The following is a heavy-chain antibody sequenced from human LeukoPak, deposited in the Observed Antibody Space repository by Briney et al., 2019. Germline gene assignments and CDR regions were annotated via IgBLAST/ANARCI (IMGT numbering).Heavy chain of an antibody. CDR2: IIPISGAA. J-gene: IGHJ4*02. D-gene: IGHD2-2*01. V-gene: IGHV1-69*13. CDR1: GDTFSIYG. Sequence: SVKVSCKAVGDTFSIYGISWVRQAPGQGLEWMGGIIPISGAAEYAQKFQGRVTITADEPTTTAYMELTSLTSDDTAVYYCARGDFDCSSTSCYSNALDYWGQGTLVTVSS. CDR3: ARGDFDCSSTSCYSNALDY.